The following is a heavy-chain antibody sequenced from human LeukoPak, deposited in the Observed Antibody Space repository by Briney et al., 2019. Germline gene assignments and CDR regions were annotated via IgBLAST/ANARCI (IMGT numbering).Heavy chain of an antibody. Sequence: GGSLRLSCAASGFTFSSYEMNWVRQAPGKGLEWVSYISSTSSTIDYADSVKGRFTISRDNAKNSLYLQLNSLRDEDTAVYYCARGRNCAFDYWGQGAMVSAS. J-gene: IGHJ4*02. CDR2: ISSTSSTI. V-gene: IGHV3-48*02. D-gene: IGHD1-1*01. CDR3: ARGRNCAFDY. CDR1: GFTFSSYE.